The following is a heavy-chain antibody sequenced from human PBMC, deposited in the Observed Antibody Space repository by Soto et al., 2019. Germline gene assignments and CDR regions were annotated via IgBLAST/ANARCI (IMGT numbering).Heavy chain of an antibody. CDR1: GGSIRSYY. V-gene: IGHV4-59*01. D-gene: IGHD6-19*01. Sequence: QVQLQESGPGLVKSSETLSLTCTVSGGSIRSYYWSWIRQPPGKGLEWIGYVYYSGSTNYNPSFKSRVTISVGTSKSQFSLKLSSVTAADTAVYYCARADTTVYSSGGWIDAFDIWGQGPRVTVSS. CDR2: VYYSGST. J-gene: IGHJ3*02. CDR3: ARADTTVYSSGGWIDAFDI.